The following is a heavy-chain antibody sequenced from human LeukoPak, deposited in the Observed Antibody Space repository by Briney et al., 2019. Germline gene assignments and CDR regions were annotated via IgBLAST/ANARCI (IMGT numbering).Heavy chain of an antibody. CDR1: GGSISSYY. V-gene: IGHV4-59*01. CDR3: ARGGSSGYYL. D-gene: IGHD3-22*01. Sequence: SETLSLTCTVSGGSISSYYWSWIRQPPGKGLEWIGYIYYSGSTNYNPSLKSRVTISADTSKNQFSLKLSSVTAADTAVYYCARGGSSGYYLWGQGTLVTVSS. J-gene: IGHJ4*02. CDR2: IYYSGST.